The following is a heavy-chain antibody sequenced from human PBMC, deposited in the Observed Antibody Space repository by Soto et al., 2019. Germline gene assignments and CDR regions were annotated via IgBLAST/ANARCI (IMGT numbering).Heavy chain of an antibody. Sequence: GGSLRLSCAASGFTFSSYGIPWVRQAPGKGLEWVAVISYDGSNKYYADSVKGRFTISRDNSKSTLYLQMNSLRAEDTAVYYCAKDPRGFRVAGAISGYYYGMGVWGQGTTVTVSS. D-gene: IGHD2-2*02. V-gene: IGHV3-30*18. CDR2: ISYDGSNK. CDR3: AKDPRGFRVAGAISGYYYGMGV. J-gene: IGHJ6*02. CDR1: GFTFSSYG.